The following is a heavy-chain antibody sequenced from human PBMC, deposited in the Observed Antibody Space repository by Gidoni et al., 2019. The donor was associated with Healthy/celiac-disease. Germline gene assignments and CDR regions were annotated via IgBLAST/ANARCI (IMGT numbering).Heavy chain of an antibody. J-gene: IGHJ2*01. D-gene: IGHD5-18*01. CDR2: IYPGDSDT. CDR3: ARRRIQLKGYRQHWYFEL. V-gene: IGHV5-51*01. CDR1: GYSFTSYW. Sequence: EVQLVQSGAEVQKPGESLKISCKGSGYSFTSYWIGWERQMPGKGLEWMGIIYPGDSDTRYSPSFQGQVTISADKSISTAYLQWSSLKASDTAMYYCARRRIQLKGYRQHWYFELWGRGTLVTVSS.